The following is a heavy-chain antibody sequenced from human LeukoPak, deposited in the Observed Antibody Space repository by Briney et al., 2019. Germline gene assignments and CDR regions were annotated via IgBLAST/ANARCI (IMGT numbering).Heavy chain of an antibody. V-gene: IGHV1-2*02. CDR3: ARLAAAGTSFDY. Sequence: AASVTVSCKASGYTFTGYYMHWVRQAPGQGLEWMGWINPNSGGTNYAQKFQGRVTMTRDTSISTAYMELSRLRSDDTAVYYCARLAAAGTSFDYWGQGTLVTVSS. CDR1: GYTFTGYY. J-gene: IGHJ4*02. D-gene: IGHD6-13*01. CDR2: INPNSGGT.